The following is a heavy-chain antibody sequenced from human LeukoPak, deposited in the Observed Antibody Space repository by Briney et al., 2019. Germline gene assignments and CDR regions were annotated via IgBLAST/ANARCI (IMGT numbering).Heavy chain of an antibody. Sequence: PGGSLRLSCAASGFTFSSYGMHWVRQAPGKGLEWGAVIWYDGSNKYYADSVKGRFTISRDNSKNTLYLQMNSLRAEDTAVYYCARGIRYFDWLSYYWGQGTLVTVSS. J-gene: IGHJ4*02. CDR2: IWYDGSNK. V-gene: IGHV3-33*01. CDR3: ARGIRYFDWLSYY. CDR1: GFTFSSYG. D-gene: IGHD3-9*01.